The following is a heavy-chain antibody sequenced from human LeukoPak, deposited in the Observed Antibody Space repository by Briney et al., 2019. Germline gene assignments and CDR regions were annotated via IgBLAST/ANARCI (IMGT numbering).Heavy chain of an antibody. CDR2: INPNSGGT. V-gene: IGHV1-2*04. J-gene: IGHJ5*02. D-gene: IGHD6-6*01. CDR3: ARSLIPHSSLNWFDP. Sequence: GASVKVSCKASGYTFTGYYMHWVRQAPGQGLEWMGWINPNSGGTNYAQKFQGWVTMTRDTSTGTAYMELRSLRSDDTAVYYCARSLIPHSSLNWFDPWGQGTLVTVSS. CDR1: GYTFTGYY.